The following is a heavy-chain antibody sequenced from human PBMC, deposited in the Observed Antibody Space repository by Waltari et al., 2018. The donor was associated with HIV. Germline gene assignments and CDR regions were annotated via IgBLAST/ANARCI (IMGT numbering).Heavy chain of an antibody. Sequence: EVQLVQSGAEVKKPGESLKISCKGSGYTLTSYWFGWVRQMPGKGLEWMGIIYPGDSDTTYSPSFQGQVTISADKSISTAYLQWSSLKASDTAMYYCARQDIVVVPDAFDIWGQGTMVTVSS. CDR2: IYPGDSDT. J-gene: IGHJ3*02. D-gene: IGHD2-2*01. V-gene: IGHV5-51*01. CDR1: GYTLTSYW. CDR3: ARQDIVVVPDAFDI.